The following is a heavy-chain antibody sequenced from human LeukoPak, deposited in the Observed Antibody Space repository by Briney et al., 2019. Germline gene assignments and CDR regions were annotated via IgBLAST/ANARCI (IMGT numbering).Heavy chain of an antibody. J-gene: IGHJ4*02. V-gene: IGHV1-18*04. CDR3: ARGEGRYHSSGWYWNY. CDR1: GYTFTSYG. Sequence: ASVKVSCKASGYTFTSYGISWVRQATGQGLEWMGWISAYNGNTNYAQKLQGRVTMTTDTSTSTAYVELRSLRSDDTAVYYCARGEGRYHSSGWYWNYWGQGTLVTVSS. D-gene: IGHD6-19*01. CDR2: ISAYNGNT.